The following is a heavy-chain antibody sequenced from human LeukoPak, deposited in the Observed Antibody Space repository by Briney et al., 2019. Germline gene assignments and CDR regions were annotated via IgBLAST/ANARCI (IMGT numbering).Heavy chain of an antibody. CDR3: ASGASRWSLDVFDI. CDR1: GFTFSNYE. Sequence: GGSLRLSCAASGFTFSNYEMNWVRQAPGKGLEWVSYISSGSAMYYADSVKGRFTISRDNAQNSLYVQMSSLRAEDTAVYYCASGASRWSLDVFDIWGQGTMVTVSS. J-gene: IGHJ3*02. V-gene: IGHV3-48*03. D-gene: IGHD6-13*01. CDR2: ISSGSAM.